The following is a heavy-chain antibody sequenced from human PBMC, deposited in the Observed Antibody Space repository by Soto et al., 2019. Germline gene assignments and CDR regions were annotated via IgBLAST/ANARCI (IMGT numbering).Heavy chain of an antibody. D-gene: IGHD2-2*01. CDR2: ISYDGSNK. Sequence: GGSLRLSCAASGFTFSSYGMHWVRQAPGKGLEWVAVISYDGSNKYYADSVKGRFTISRDNSKNTLYLQMNSLRAEDTAVYYCAKERALDCSSTSCPPHFDYWGQGTLVTVSS. J-gene: IGHJ4*02. CDR3: AKERALDCSSTSCPPHFDY. V-gene: IGHV3-30*18. CDR1: GFTFSSYG.